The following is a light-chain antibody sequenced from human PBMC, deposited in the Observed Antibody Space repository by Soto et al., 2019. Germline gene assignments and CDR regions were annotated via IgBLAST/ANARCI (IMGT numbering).Light chain of an antibody. CDR1: SGHSSYA. J-gene: IGLJ2*01. CDR3: QTWGTGIQVV. CDR2: LNSDGSH. Sequence: QLVLTQSPSASASLGASVKLTCTLSSGHSSYAIAWHQQQPEKGPRYLMKLNSDGSHSKGDGIPDRFSGSSSGAERYLTISSLQSEDEADYYCQTWGTGIQVVFGGGTK. V-gene: IGLV4-69*01.